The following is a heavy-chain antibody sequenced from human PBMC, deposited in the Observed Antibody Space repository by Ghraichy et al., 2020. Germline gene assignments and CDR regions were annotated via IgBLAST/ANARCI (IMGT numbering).Heavy chain of an antibody. CDR2: INHSGGT. J-gene: IGHJ6*03. D-gene: IGHD5-24*01. CDR3: ARLFSDNNFYMDV. CDR1: GGSLSGHS. V-gene: IGHV4-34*01. Sequence: SETLSLTSAVYGGSLSGHSWSWLRQPPGKGLEWIGDINHSGGTNYSPSLKSRVSISIDMSKDQFSLKLTSVNAADTAVYFCARLFSDNNFYMDVWATGTTVTVSS.